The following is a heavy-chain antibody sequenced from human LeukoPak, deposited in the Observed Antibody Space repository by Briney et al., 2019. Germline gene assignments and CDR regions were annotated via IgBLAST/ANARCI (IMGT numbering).Heavy chain of an antibody. J-gene: IGHJ6*03. CDR1: GFTFSSYA. CDR3: ASAGDDSNPVSYYMDV. D-gene: IGHD2-15*01. Sequence: GGSLRLSCAAGGFTFSSYAMSWVRQAPGKGLEWVSSISGSGNSTYYADSVKGRFTISRENSKNTRYLQMNSLSAEDTAVYYCASAGDDSNPVSYYMDVWGKGTTVTISS. CDR2: ISGSGNST. V-gene: IGHV3-23*01.